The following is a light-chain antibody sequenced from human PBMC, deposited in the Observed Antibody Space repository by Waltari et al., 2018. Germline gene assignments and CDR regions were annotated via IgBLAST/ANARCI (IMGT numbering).Light chain of an antibody. J-gene: IGKJ2*01. V-gene: IGKV1-5*03. CDR3: QQYNSDSHS. CDR1: QSISTW. Sequence: DIQMTQSPSSLSASVGDKVNITCRASQSISTWLDWVQLKPGKAPKLLIYKASNLESGVPSRFSGSGSGTEFTLTISSLLPEDFATYYCQQYNSDSHSFGQGTRLEIK. CDR2: KAS.